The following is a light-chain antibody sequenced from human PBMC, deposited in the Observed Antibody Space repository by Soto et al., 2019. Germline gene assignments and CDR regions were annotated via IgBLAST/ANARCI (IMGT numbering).Light chain of an antibody. CDR1: RSDIGSYNS. CDR3: FSYAGSSSWV. CDR2: EVT. J-gene: IGLJ3*02. Sequence: QSALTQPASVSGSPGQSITISCTGTRSDIGSYNSIAWYQQHPGKAPRVMIFEVTKRPSGISNRFSGSKSGSTASLTISGLQAKDEADYFCFSYAGSSSWVFGGGTKLTVL. V-gene: IGLV2-23*02.